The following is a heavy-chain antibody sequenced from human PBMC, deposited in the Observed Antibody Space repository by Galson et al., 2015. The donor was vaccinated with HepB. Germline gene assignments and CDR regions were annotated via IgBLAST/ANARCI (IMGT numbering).Heavy chain of an antibody. CDR2: IYYSGST. CDR3: AREAPGYGVHFDY. V-gene: IGHV4-59*11. D-gene: IGHD4-17*01. Sequence: SETLSLTCTVSGGSISSHYWNWIRQPPGKGLEWIGYIYYSGSTNYNPSLKSRVTISVDTSKNQFSLKLTSVTAADTAVYYCAREAPGYGVHFDYWGQGTLVTVSS. CDR1: GGSISSHY. J-gene: IGHJ4*02.